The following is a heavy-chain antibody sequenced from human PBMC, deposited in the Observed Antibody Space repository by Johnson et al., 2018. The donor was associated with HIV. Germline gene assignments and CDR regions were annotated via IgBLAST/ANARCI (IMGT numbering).Heavy chain of an antibody. Sequence: VQLVESGGGVVRPGGSLRLSCAASGFTFDDYGMSWVRQAPGKGLEWVSGINWNGGSTGYADSVKGRFTISRDNAKNSLYLQMNSLRAEDTALSYGGRGGECRAAAGTFRRAFGIWGQGTMVTVSS. D-gene: IGHD6-13*01. V-gene: IGHV3-20*04. CDR1: GFTFDDYG. CDR3: GRGGECRAAAGTFRRAFGI. CDR2: INWNGGST. J-gene: IGHJ3*02.